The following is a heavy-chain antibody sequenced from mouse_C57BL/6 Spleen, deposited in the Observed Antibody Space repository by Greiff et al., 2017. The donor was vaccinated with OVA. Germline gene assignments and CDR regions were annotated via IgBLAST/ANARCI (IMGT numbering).Heavy chain of an antibody. V-gene: IGHV1-26*01. Sequence: EVQLQQSGPELVKPGASVKISCKASGYTFTDYYMNWVKQSHGQSLEWIGDINPNNGGTSYNQKFKGKATLTVDKSSSTAYMELRSLTSEDSAVYYCARGITTVVAHWYFDVWGTGTTVTVSS. J-gene: IGHJ1*03. D-gene: IGHD1-1*01. CDR2: INPNNGGT. CDR3: ARGITTVVAHWYFDV. CDR1: GYTFTDYY.